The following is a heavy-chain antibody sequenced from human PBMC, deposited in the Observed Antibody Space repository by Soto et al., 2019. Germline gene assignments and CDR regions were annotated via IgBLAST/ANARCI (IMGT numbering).Heavy chain of an antibody. CDR1: GDTFSSYA. CDR2: IIPIFGTA. CDR3: ATGYCSSTSCYVGGYYGMDV. V-gene: IGHV1-69*13. J-gene: IGHJ6*02. Sequence: SVKVSCKASGDTFSSYAISWVRQAPGQGLEWMGGIIPIFGTANYAQKFQGRATITADESTSTAYMELSSLRSEDTAVYYCATGYCSSTSCYVGGYYGMDVWGQGTTVTVSS. D-gene: IGHD2-2*01.